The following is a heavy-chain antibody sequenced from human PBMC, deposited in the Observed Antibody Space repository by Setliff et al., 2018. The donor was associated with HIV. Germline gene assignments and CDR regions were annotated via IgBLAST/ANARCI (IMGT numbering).Heavy chain of an antibody. Sequence: KPSETLSLTCTVSGVSISRYYWTWIRQPPGKGLEWIGSIYHSGSTYYNPSLKSRVTISVDTSKNQFSLKLSSVTAAGTAVYYCAREAYGSGSYPSFGLDYWGQGTLVTVSS. D-gene: IGHD3-10*01. J-gene: IGHJ4*02. CDR2: IYHSGST. V-gene: IGHV4-38-2*02. CDR1: GVSISRYY. CDR3: AREAYGSGSYPSFGLDY.